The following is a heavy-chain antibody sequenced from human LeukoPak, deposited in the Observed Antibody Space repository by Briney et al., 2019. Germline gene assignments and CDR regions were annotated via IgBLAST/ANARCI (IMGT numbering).Heavy chain of an antibody. D-gene: IGHD2-2*01. CDR2: MNPNSGNT. Sequence: GASVKVSCKASGYTFTSYDINWVRQATGQGLEWMGWMNPNSGNTGYAQKFQGRVTITTDESTSTAYMELSSLRSEDTAVYYCARDNGYCSSTSCYLQGAFDIWGQGTMVTVSS. V-gene: IGHV1-8*01. CDR3: ARDNGYCSSTSCYLQGAFDI. CDR1: GYTFTSYD. J-gene: IGHJ3*02.